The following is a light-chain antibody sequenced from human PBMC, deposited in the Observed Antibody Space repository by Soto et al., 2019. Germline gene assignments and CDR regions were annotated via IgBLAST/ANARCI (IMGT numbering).Light chain of an antibody. CDR3: QHRGRWPRT. V-gene: IGKV3-11*01. CDR2: GAS. J-gene: IGKJ2*01. Sequence: EIVLTQSPATLSLSPGERATLSCRASPSVNDYLDWYQQKPGQAPRLLIYGASNRATGIPLRFSGSGSGTDFTLTISSLEPEDFAVYYCQHRGRWPRTFGQGTKLEIK. CDR1: PSVNDY.